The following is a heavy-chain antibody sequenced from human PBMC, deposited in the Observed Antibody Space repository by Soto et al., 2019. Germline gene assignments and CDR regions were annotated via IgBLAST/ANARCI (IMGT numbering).Heavy chain of an antibody. D-gene: IGHD3-10*01. CDR1: GVSFNNNG. CDR3: ARVLYYGSGSYSHYGMDV. CDR2: VSPPFRTS. Sequence: QVQLVQSGAEVKKPGSSVKVSCKTSGVSFNNNGIGWVRQAPGHGLEWMGEVSPPFRTSNYARKFQGRISITTDASTGTVNMELSSLTSEDTAQYYCARVLYYGSGSYSHYGMDVWGQGTTVTVSS. J-gene: IGHJ6*02. V-gene: IGHV1-69*01.